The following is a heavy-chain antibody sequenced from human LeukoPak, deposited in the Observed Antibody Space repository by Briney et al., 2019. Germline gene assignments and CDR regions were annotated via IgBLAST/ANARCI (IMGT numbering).Heavy chain of an antibody. V-gene: IGHV1-18*04. CDR3: ARWVVVVATGYYYYYGMDV. J-gene: IGHJ6*04. D-gene: IGHD2-15*01. CDR1: GYTFTSYG. Sequence: ASVKVSCKASGYTFTSYGISWVRQAPGQGLEWMGWISAYNGNTNYAQKLQGRVTMTTDTSTSTAYMELRSLRSDDTAVYYCARWVVVVATGYYYYYGMDVWGKGTTVTVSS. CDR2: ISAYNGNT.